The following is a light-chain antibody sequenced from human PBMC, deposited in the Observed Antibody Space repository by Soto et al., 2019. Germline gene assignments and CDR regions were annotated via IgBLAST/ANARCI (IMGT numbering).Light chain of an antibody. J-gene: IGLJ3*02. CDR3: SSFAGTSTPVV. Sequence: QSALTQPASVSGSPGQSITISCTGTSSDVGGYNFVSWYQHYPGKAPKLVIYDVAYRPSEISSRFSGSKSGNTASLTISGLQAEDEADYFCSSFAGTSTPVVFGGGTKLTVL. CDR2: DVA. V-gene: IGLV2-14*03. CDR1: SSDVGGYNF.